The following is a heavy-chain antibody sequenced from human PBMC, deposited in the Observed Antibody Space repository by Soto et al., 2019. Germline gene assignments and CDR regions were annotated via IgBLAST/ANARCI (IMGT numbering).Heavy chain of an antibody. D-gene: IGHD3-9*01. CDR3: ARDVSYDVLTGYYHDY. CDR1: GYTFSSYY. Sequence: ASVKVSCKASGYTFSSYYMHWVRQAPGQGLEWMGVINPSGGSTSYAQKFQGRVTMTTGTSTSTAYMELRSLRSDDTAVYYCARDVSYDVLTGYYHDYWGQGTLVTVSS. V-gene: IGHV1-46*01. J-gene: IGHJ4*02. CDR2: INPSGGST.